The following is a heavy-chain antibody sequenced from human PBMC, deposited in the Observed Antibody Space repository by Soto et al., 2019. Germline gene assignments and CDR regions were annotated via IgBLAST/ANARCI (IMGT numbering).Heavy chain of an antibody. CDR1: GGSVSSGRYY. Sequence: SETLSLTCTVSGGSVSSGRYYWSWIRQPPGKGLEWIGYIYYSGSTNYNPSLKSRVTISVDTSKNQFSLKLSSVTAADTAVYYCARQGGGKIVLVPAAMWFDPWGQGTLVTVSS. J-gene: IGHJ5*02. V-gene: IGHV4-61*01. D-gene: IGHD2-2*01. CDR2: IYYSGST. CDR3: ARQGGGKIVLVPAAMWFDP.